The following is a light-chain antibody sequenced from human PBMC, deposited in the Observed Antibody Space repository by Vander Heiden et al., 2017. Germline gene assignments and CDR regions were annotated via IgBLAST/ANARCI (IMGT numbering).Light chain of an antibody. J-gene: IGKJ1*01. V-gene: IGKV4-1*01. Sequence: DIVMTQSPDSLAVSLGERATINCKSSQSVLYSSNNKNYLAWYQQKPGQPPKLLIYWASTRESGVPDRFSGSGSGSDFTLTISSLQAEDVAVYYCQQDDSTPWTFGQVTKVEIK. CDR1: QSVLYSSNNKNY. CDR3: QQDDSTPWT. CDR2: WAS.